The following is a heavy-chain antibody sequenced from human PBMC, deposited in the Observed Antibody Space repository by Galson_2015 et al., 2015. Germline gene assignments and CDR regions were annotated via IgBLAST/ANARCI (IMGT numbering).Heavy chain of an antibody. CDR2: IKQEGSEK. V-gene: IGHV3-7*01. J-gene: IGHJ4*02. CDR1: GFTFSSYW. D-gene: IGHD2-2*01. CDR3: ARYRYCSNSGCYFVARDY. Sequence: SLRLSCAASGFTFSSYWMSWVRQAPDKGLEWVANIKQEGSEKNYVDSVKGRFTISRDNAKNSLYLQMNSLRAEDTAVYYCARYRYCSNSGCYFVARDYWGQGTLVTVSS.